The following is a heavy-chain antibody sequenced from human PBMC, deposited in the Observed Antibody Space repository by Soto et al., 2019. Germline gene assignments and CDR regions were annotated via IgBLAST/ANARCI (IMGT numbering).Heavy chain of an antibody. CDR2: ISSSSYI. CDR1: GFTFSSYS. V-gene: IGHV3-21*01. Sequence: EVQLVESGGGLVKPGGSLRLSCAASGFTFSSYSMNWVRQAPGKGLEWVSSISSSSYIYYADSVKGRFTISRDNAKNSLYLQMNSLRAEDTAVYYCARERGDYGDNPLYAFDIWAQGTMVTVSS. CDR3: ARERGDYGDNPLYAFDI. D-gene: IGHD4-17*01. J-gene: IGHJ3*02.